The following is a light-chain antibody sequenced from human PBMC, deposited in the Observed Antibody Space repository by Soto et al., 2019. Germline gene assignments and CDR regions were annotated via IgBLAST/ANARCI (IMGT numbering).Light chain of an antibody. CDR1: SSDIGAYNF. CDR3: ISYRGSNNPLV. J-gene: IGLJ3*02. Sequence: QSALTQPPSASGSPGQSVTISCTGTSSDIGAYNFVSWYQQHPGKAPQLIIHEVSKRPSGVPDRFSGSKSGNTASLPVSGLPAQDEPDYYCISYRGSNNPLVFGGGTNLTLL. V-gene: IGLV2-8*01. CDR2: EVS.